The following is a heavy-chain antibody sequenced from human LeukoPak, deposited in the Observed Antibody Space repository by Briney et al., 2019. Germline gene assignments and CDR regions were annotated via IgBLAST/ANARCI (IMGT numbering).Heavy chain of an antibody. CDR2: IKGKTDGGTT. CDR1: GFSFSKAW. V-gene: IGHV3-15*05. CDR3: TTVTLRPVGL. D-gene: IGHD3-10*01. Sequence: PGGSLRLSCAASGFSFSKAWMSWVRQAPGKGLEWVGRIKGKTDGGTTDYAAPVKGRFTISRDDSKNTLFLQVNSLKIEDTAVYYCTTVTLRPVGLWGQGTLVTVSS. J-gene: IGHJ4*02.